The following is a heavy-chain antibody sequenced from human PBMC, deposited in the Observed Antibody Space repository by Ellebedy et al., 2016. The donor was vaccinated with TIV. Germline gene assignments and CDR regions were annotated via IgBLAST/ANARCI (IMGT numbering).Heavy chain of an antibody. CDR3: ASHKQSGATTLPYYFDN. Sequence: SETLSLTXTVSGASIISSDHYWSWIRQPPGKGLEWIGYIYHFGHSGSTYYKPSLKSRATISVDTSKNQFSLTLASVTAADTAVYFCASHKQSGATTLPYYFDNWGQGTLVTVSP. J-gene: IGHJ4*02. V-gene: IGHV4-30-4*01. D-gene: IGHD1-14*01. CDR2: IYHFGHSGST. CDR1: GASIISSDHY.